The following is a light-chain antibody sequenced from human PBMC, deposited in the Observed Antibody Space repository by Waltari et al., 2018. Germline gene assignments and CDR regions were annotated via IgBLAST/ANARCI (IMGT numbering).Light chain of an antibody. CDR3: SSYTSSSAHYV. Sequence: QSALTQPASVSGSPGQSITISCTGTTSDVGGYTYVSWYQQHPGKAPKLMIYDVTNRPSGVSNRFSGSKSGNTASLTISGLQAEDEADYYCSSYTSSSAHYVFGSATKVTVL. V-gene: IGLV2-14*03. J-gene: IGLJ1*01. CDR1: TSDVGGYTY. CDR2: DVT.